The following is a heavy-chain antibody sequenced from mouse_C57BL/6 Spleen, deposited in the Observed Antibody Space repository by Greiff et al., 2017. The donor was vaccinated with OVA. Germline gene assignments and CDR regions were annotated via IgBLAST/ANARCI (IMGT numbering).Heavy chain of an antibody. Sequence: EVQRVESGPELVKPGASVKMSCKASGYTFTDYNMHWVKQSHGKSLEWIGYINPNNGGTSYNQKFKGKATLTVNKSSSTAYMELRSLTSEDSAVYYCARGGKDPFAYWGQGTLVTVSA. CDR1: GYTFTDYN. J-gene: IGHJ3*01. CDR2: INPNNGGT. D-gene: IGHD1-3*01. CDR3: ARGGKDPFAY. V-gene: IGHV1-22*01.